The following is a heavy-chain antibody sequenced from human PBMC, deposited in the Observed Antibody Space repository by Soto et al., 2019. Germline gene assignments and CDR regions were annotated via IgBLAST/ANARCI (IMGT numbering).Heavy chain of an antibody. V-gene: IGHV1-18*01. CDR2: ISAYNGNT. CDR3: AREDIVATLHYYYYYGMDV. CDR1: GYTFTSYG. Sequence: GASVKVSCKASGYTFTSYGISWVRQAPGQGLEWMGRISAYNGNTNYAQKLQGRVTMTTDTSTSTAYMELRSLRSDDTAVYYCAREDIVATLHYYYYYGMDVWGQGTTVTVSS. J-gene: IGHJ6*02. D-gene: IGHD5-12*01.